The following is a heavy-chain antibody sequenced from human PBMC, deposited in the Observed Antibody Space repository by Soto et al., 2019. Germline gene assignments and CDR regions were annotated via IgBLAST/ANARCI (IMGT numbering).Heavy chain of an antibody. CDR2: IFSNAEK. V-gene: IGHV2-26*01. CDR1: GFSLSNARMG. D-gene: IGHD6-13*01. Sequence: QVTLKESGPVLVKPTETLTLTCTVSGFSLSNARMGVSWIRQPPGKPLEWLAHIFSNAEKSYSTSLKSRLTITKDTSKSPVVLTMTNMDTVATATYYCARIEGGADGSGWYGIRYYYYGMDVWGQGTTVTDSS. CDR3: ARIEGGADGSGWYGIRYYYYGMDV. J-gene: IGHJ6*02.